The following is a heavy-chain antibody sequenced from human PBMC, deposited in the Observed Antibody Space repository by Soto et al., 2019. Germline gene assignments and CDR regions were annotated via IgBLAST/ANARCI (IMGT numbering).Heavy chain of an antibody. J-gene: IGHJ6*02. CDR2: ISAYNGNT. D-gene: IGHD6-13*01. V-gene: IGHV1-18*01. Sequence: QVQLVQSGAEVKKPGASVKVSCKASGYTFTSYGISWVRQAPGQGLEWMGWISAYNGNTNYAQKLHGRVTMTTDTSTSTAYMELRRLRSDDTAVYYCARDRVEGIAAAGTWVLYYYYGMDVWGQGTTVTVSS. CDR1: GYTFTSYG. CDR3: ARDRVEGIAAAGTWVLYYYYGMDV.